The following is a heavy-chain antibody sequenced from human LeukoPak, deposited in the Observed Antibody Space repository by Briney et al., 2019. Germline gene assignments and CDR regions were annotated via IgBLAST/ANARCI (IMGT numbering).Heavy chain of an antibody. D-gene: IGHD3-16*02. CDR3: AKDEYVWGSYRYNYFDY. CDR2: ISGSGGST. V-gene: IGHV3-23*01. J-gene: IGHJ4*02. Sequence: GGSLRLSCAASGFTFSSYAMSWVRQAAGKGLEWVSAISGSGGSTYYADSVKGRFTISRDNSKNTLYLQMNSLRAEDTAVYYCAKDEYVWGSYRYNYFDYWGQGTLVTVSS. CDR1: GFTFSSYA.